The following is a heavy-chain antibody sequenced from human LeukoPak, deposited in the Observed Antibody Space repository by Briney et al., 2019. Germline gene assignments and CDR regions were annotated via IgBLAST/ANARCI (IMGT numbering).Heavy chain of an antibody. CDR1: GFTFNSYI. Sequence: GGSLRLSCAASGFTFNSYIMHWVRQPPGRGLEYVSAISSNGGSTYYANSVQGRFTISRDNSKNTLYLQMGSLRAEDMAVYYCARGRVSSGWYCDYWGQGTLVTVSS. J-gene: IGHJ4*02. V-gene: IGHV3-64*01. D-gene: IGHD6-19*01. CDR2: ISSNGGST. CDR3: ARGRVSSGWYCDY.